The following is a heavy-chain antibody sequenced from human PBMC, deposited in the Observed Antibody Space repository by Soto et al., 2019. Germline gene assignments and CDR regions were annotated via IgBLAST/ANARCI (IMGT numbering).Heavy chain of an antibody. CDR1: GGSISSSSYY. J-gene: IGHJ6*02. Sequence: ETLSLTCTVSGGSISSSSYYWGWIRQPPGKGLEWIGSIYYSGSTYYNPSLKSRVTISVDTSKNQFSLKLSSVTAADTAVYYCARQREVGLWFGELYGGMYVWGQGTTVTVSS. V-gene: IGHV4-39*01. D-gene: IGHD3-10*01. CDR2: IYYSGST. CDR3: ARQREVGLWFGELYGGMYV.